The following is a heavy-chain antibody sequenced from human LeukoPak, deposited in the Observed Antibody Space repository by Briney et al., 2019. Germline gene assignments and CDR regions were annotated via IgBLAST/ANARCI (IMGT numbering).Heavy chain of an antibody. CDR1: GGSISSSSYY. V-gene: IGHV4-39*01. D-gene: IGHD3-22*01. CDR3: ASPNYDSSGYYHGLDAFDI. J-gene: IGHJ3*02. CDR2: IYYSGST. Sequence: SETLSLTRTVSGGSISSSSYYWGWIRQPPGKGLEWIGSIYYSGSTYYNPSLKSRDTISVDTSKNQFSLKLSSVTAADTAVYYCASPNYDSSGYYHGLDAFDIWGQGTMVTVSS.